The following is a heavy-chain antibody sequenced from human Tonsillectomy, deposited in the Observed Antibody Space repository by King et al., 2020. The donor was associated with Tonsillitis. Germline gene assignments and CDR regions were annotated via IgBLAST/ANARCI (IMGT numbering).Heavy chain of an antibody. D-gene: IGHD3-10*01. CDR3: ARDPNPLWFGEFPDAYFDY. Sequence: QVQLVESGGGVVQPGRSLRLSCAASGFTFSSYGMHWVRQAPGKGLEWVAVISYDGSNKYYADSVKGRFTISRDNSKNTLYLQMNSLRAEDTAVYYCARDPNPLWFGEFPDAYFDYWGQGTLVTVSS. J-gene: IGHJ4*02. CDR1: GFTFSSYG. V-gene: IGHV3-33*05. CDR2: ISYDGSNK.